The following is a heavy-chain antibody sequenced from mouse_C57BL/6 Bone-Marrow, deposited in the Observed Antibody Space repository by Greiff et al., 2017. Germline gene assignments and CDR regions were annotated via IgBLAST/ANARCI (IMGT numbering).Heavy chain of an antibody. Sequence: EVQLVESGPGLVKPSQSLSLTCSVTGYSITSGYYWNWIRQFPGNKLEWMGYISNNGSNNYNPSLKNRISITRDTSKNQFFLKLNSVTTEDTATYYCARDDYDETFAYWGQGTLVTVSA. CDR3: ARDDYDETFAY. V-gene: IGHV3-6*01. J-gene: IGHJ3*01. CDR2: ISNNGSN. CDR1: GYSITSGYY. D-gene: IGHD2-4*01.